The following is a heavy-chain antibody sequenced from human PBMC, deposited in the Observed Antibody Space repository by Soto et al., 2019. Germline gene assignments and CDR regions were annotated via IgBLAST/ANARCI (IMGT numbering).Heavy chain of an antibody. CDR3: AKHKGHHGRNGFGELPPIFMISKGVHVSSEGMDV. D-gene: IGHD3-10*01. CDR1: GFTFSSYA. V-gene: IGHV3-23*01. CDR2: ISGSGGST. J-gene: IGHJ6*02. Sequence: GGSLRLSCAASGFTFSSYAMSWVRQAPGKGLEWVSAISGSGGSTYYADSVKGRFTISRDNSKNTLYLQMNSLRAEDTAVYYCAKHKGHHGRNGFGELPPIFMISKGVHVSSEGMDVWGQGTTVTVSS.